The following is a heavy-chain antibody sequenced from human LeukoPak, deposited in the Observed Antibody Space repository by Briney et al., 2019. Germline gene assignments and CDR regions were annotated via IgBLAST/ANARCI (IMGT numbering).Heavy chain of an antibody. J-gene: IGHJ4*02. D-gene: IGHD3-10*01. Sequence: PGGSLRLSCAASGFTVSSNYMSWVRQAPGKGLEWVSVIYSGGSTYYTDSVKGRFTISRDNSKNTLYLQMNSLRAEDTAVYYCAREVYYYGSGIFWGQGTLVTVSS. CDR3: AREVYYYGSGIF. CDR2: IYSGGST. V-gene: IGHV3-66*01. CDR1: GFTVSSNY.